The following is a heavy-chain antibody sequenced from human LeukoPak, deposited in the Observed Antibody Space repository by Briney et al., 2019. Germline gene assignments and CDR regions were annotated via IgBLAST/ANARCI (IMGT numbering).Heavy chain of an antibody. J-gene: IGHJ4*02. V-gene: IGHV1-69*13. CDR1: GGTFSSYA. Sequence: GASVKVSCKASGGTFSSYATSWVRQAPGQGLEWMGGIIPIFGTADYAQKFQGRVTITADESTSTAYMELSSLRSEDTAVYYCARGGQYYDSSGYCCDYWGQGTLVTVSS. CDR2: IIPIFGTA. CDR3: ARGGQYYDSSGYCCDY. D-gene: IGHD3-22*01.